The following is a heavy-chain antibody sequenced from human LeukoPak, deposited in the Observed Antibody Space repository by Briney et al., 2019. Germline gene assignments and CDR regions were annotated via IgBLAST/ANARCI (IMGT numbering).Heavy chain of an antibody. CDR1: GFTFSSYG. Sequence: GGSLRLSCAASGFTFSSYGLSWVRQVPGKGLEWVSTISVSGAGTHYTDSVKGRFTISRDNAKNSLYLQMNSLRAEDTALYYCARGYCSSTSCYAVYWGQGTLVTVSS. V-gene: IGHV3-23*01. CDR2: ISVSGAGT. J-gene: IGHJ4*02. D-gene: IGHD2-2*01. CDR3: ARGYCSSTSCYAVY.